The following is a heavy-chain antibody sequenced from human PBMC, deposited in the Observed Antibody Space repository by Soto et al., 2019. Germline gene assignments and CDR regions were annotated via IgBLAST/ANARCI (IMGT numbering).Heavy chain of an antibody. Sequence: GGSLRLSCAASGFTFSSHWMSWVRQAPGKGLEWVANIKQDGSEKYYVDSVKGRFTISRDNAKNSLYLQMNSLRAEDTAVYYCARVLVVGIAAAGTYYYYGLDVWGQGTTVTVSS. D-gene: IGHD6-13*01. CDR3: ARVLVVGIAAAGTYYYYGLDV. V-gene: IGHV3-7*01. J-gene: IGHJ6*02. CDR1: GFTFSSHW. CDR2: IKQDGSEK.